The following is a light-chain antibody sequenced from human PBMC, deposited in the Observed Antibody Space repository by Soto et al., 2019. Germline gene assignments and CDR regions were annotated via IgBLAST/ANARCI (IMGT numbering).Light chain of an antibody. CDR1: XXXIGSNF. CDR3: AAWDDSLSGVV. CDR2: RNN. J-gene: IGLJ2*01. V-gene: IGLV1-47*01. Sequence: QSVLTQPPSASGTPXXRXTXXXXXXXXXIGSNFIYWYQQLPGTAPKLLIYRNNERPSGVPDRFSGSKSGTSASLAISGLRSEDEADYHCAAWDDSLSGVVFGGGTKLTVL.